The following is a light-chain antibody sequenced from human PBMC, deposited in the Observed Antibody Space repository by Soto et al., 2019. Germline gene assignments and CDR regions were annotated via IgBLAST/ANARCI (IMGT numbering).Light chain of an antibody. CDR3: SSYGGRNNLL. Sequence: QSALTQPPSASGSPGQSVTISCTGTSSDVGGYNYVSWYQQHPAKAPKVMIYEVSKRPSGVPDRFSGSKSGNTASLTVSVLQAEDEADYYCSSYGGRNNLLFGGGTKLTVL. CDR1: SSDVGGYNY. CDR2: EVS. V-gene: IGLV2-8*01. J-gene: IGLJ2*01.